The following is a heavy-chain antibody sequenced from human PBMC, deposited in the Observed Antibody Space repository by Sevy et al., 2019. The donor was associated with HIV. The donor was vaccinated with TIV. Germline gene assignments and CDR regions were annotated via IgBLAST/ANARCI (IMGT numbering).Heavy chain of an antibody. V-gene: IGHV1-69*06. CDR3: ARTNNYCTNGVCYTVGRGYYFDY. CDR2: IIPIFGTA. CDR1: GGTFSSYA. D-gene: IGHD2-8*01. Sequence: ASVKVSCKASGGTFSSYAISWVRQAPGQGLEWMGGIIPIFGTANYAQKFQGRVTLTADKSTGTAYMELSSLRSEDTAVYYCARTNNYCTNGVCYTVGRGYYFDYWGQGTLVTVSS. J-gene: IGHJ4*02.